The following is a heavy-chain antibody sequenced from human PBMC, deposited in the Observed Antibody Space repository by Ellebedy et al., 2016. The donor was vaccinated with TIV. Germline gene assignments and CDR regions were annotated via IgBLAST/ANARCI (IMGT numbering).Heavy chain of an antibody. CDR3: AADAFDI. CDR1: GFTFSSYA. V-gene: IGHV3-23*01. J-gene: IGHJ3*02. CDR2: ISHTGSRT. Sequence: GESLKISCAASGFTFSSYAMSWVRQAPGKGLEWVSTISHTGSRTYYADSVEGRFTISRDTSKKTLYLQMNSLRAEDTAVYYCAADAFDIWGQGTMVTVSS.